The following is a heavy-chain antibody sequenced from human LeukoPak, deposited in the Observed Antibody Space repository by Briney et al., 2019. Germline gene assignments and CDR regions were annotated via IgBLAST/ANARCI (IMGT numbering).Heavy chain of an antibody. J-gene: IGHJ4*02. CDR2: ITGSAGST. CDR3: AKSSYYDSSGYYREYYFDY. Sequence: GGSLRLSCAASGFTFSHYSMSWVRQAPGKGLEWVSGITGSAGSTHYADSVKGRFTISRDNTKNTLYLQVNSLRAEDMAIYYCAKSSYYDSSGYYREYYFDYWGQGTLVTVSS. D-gene: IGHD3-22*01. V-gene: IGHV3-23*01. CDR1: GFTFSHYS.